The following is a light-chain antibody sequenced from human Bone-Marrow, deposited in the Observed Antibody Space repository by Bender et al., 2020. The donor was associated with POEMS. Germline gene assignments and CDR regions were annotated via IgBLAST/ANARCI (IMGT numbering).Light chain of an antibody. V-gene: IGLV1-44*01. CDR3: AAWDAGLGGGV. J-gene: IGLJ3*02. Sequence: QSVLTQPPSASGTPGQRVTISCSGSNSNIGTNAVNWYQQFPGTAPKLLIYSDNQRPSGVPDRFYAFKSGTSASLAISGLQSEDGADYYCAAWDAGLGGGVFGGRTKLTVL. CDR2: SDN. CDR1: NSNIGTNA.